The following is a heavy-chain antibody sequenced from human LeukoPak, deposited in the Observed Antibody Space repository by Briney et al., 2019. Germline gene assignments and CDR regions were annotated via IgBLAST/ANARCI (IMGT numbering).Heavy chain of an antibody. Sequence: ASVKVSCKASGYTFTGYYMHWVRQAPGQGLEWMGWINPNSGGTNYAQRFQGRVTMTRDTSISTAYMELSRLRSDDTAVYYCARSGGSYDWLFWFDPWGQGTLVTVSS. CDR1: GYTFTGYY. V-gene: IGHV1-2*02. J-gene: IGHJ5*02. CDR3: ARSGGSYDWLFWFDP. D-gene: IGHD1-26*01. CDR2: INPNSGGT.